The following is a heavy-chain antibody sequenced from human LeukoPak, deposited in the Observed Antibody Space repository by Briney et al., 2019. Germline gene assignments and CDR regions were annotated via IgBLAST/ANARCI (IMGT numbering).Heavy chain of an antibody. CDR2: ISGSGGST. D-gene: IGHD2-2*01. Sequence: GGSLRLSCAASGLTFSSYAMSWVRQAPGKGLKWVSAISGSGGSTYYADSVKGRFTNSRDNSKNTLYLQMNSLRAEDTAVYYCGKWGYCSSTSCYVGWFDPWGQGTLVTVSS. J-gene: IGHJ5*02. CDR3: GKWGYCSSTSCYVGWFDP. V-gene: IGHV3-23*01. CDR1: GLTFSSYA.